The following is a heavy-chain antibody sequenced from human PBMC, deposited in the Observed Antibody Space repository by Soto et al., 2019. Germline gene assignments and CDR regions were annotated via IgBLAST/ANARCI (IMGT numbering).Heavy chain of an antibody. CDR1: GYTFTGYY. D-gene: IGHD5-18*01. V-gene: IGHV1-2*02. CDR2: INPNSGGT. CDR3: AREGEYSYGFRY. J-gene: IGHJ4*02. Sequence: ASVKVSCKASGYTFTGYYMHWVRQAPGQGLEWMGWINPNSGGTNYAQKFQGRATMTRDTSISTAYMELSRLRPDDTAVYYCAREGEYSYGFRYWGQGTLVTVSS.